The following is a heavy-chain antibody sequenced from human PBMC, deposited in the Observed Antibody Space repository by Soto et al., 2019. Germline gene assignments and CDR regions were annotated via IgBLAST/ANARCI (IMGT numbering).Heavy chain of an antibody. D-gene: IGHD5-18*01. Sequence: ASVKVSCKASGDTFXSYYMHWVRQAPGQGLEWMGIINPSGGSTSYAQKFQGRVTMTRDTSTSTVYMELSSLRSEDTAVYYCARGGRTAMVDYYYGMDVWGQGTTVTVSS. V-gene: IGHV1-46*01. J-gene: IGHJ6*02. CDR2: INPSGGST. CDR3: ARGGRTAMVDYYYGMDV. CDR1: GDTFXSYY.